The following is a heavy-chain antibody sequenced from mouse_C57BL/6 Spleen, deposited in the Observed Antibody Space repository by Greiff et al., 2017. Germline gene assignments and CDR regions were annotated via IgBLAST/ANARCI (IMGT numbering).Heavy chain of an antibody. V-gene: IGHV1-52*01. Sequence: QVQLQQPGAELVRPGSSVKLSCKASGYTFTSYWMHWVKQRPIQGLEWIGNIDPSDSETHYNQKFKDKATLTVDKSSSTAYMQLSSLTSEDSAVYYCARSLGLYYALDYRGQGTSLTVSS. D-gene: IGHD4-1*01. CDR2: IDPSDSET. J-gene: IGHJ4*01. CDR1: GYTFTSYW. CDR3: ARSLGLYYALDY.